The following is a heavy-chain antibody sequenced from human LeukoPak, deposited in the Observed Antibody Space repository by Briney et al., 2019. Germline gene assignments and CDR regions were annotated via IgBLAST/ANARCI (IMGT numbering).Heavy chain of an antibody. J-gene: IGHJ4*02. D-gene: IGHD2-2*01. V-gene: IGHV3-23*01. Sequence: GGSLRLSCAASGFTFSSYAMSWVRQAPGKGLEWVSAISGSGGSTYYADSVKGRFTISRDNSKNTLYLQVNSLRAEDTAVYYCAKDRGYCSSTSCYLFDYWGQGTLVTVSS. CDR2: ISGSGGST. CDR3: AKDRGYCSSTSCYLFDY. CDR1: GFTFSSYA.